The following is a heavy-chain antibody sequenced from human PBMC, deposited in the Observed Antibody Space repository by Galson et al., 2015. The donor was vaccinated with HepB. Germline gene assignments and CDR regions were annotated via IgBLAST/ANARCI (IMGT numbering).Heavy chain of an antibody. D-gene: IGHD3-10*01. J-gene: IGHJ4*02. CDR2: ISSSSSTI. Sequence: SLRLSCAASGFTFSSYSMNWVRQAPGKGLEWVSYISSSSSTIYYADSVKGRFTISRDNAKNSLYLQMNSLRAEDTAVYYCARDKSYYGSGKHRDYWGQGTLVTVSS. CDR1: GFTFSSYS. V-gene: IGHV3-48*04. CDR3: ARDKSYYGSGKHRDY.